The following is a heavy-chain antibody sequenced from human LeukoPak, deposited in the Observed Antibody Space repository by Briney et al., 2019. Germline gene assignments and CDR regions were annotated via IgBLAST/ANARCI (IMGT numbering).Heavy chain of an antibody. CDR1: RFTFRNYA. CDR3: AKEGITIFGVVRLDYYYYMDV. CDR2: ISSDGTNK. Sequence: PGGSLRLSCAASRFTFRNYAMHWVRQAPGKGLEWVAVISSDGTNKDYADSVKGRFTISRDNSKNTLYLQMNSLRAEDTAVYYCAKEGITIFGVVRLDYYYYMDVWGKGTTVTVSS. D-gene: IGHD3-3*01. V-gene: IGHV3-30*04. J-gene: IGHJ6*03.